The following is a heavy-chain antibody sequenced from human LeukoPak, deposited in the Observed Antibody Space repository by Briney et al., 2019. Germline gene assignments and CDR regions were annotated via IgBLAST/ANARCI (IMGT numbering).Heavy chain of an antibody. D-gene: IGHD6-19*01. J-gene: IGHJ4*02. Sequence: ASVKVSCKASGYTFTSYYMYWVRQAPGQGLEWMGIINPSGGSANYAQKFQGRVTMTRDASTSTVYMELGSLRSEDTAVYYCARGRAAGSGWPFDYWGQGTLVTVSS. CDR2: INPSGGSA. CDR1: GYTFTSYY. V-gene: IGHV1-46*01. CDR3: ARGRAAGSGWPFDY.